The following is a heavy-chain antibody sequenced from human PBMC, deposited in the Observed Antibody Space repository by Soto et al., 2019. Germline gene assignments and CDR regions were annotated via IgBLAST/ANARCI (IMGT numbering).Heavy chain of an antibody. CDR1: GGTFSSYA. Sequence: ASVKVSCKASGGTFSSYAISWVRQAPGQGLEWMGGIIPIFGTANYAQKFQGRVTITADESTSTAYRELSSLRSEDTAVYYCARVQSDYYDSSGSGFGAFDIWGQGTMVTVSS. V-gene: IGHV1-69*13. D-gene: IGHD3-22*01. J-gene: IGHJ3*02. CDR2: IIPIFGTA. CDR3: ARVQSDYYDSSGSGFGAFDI.